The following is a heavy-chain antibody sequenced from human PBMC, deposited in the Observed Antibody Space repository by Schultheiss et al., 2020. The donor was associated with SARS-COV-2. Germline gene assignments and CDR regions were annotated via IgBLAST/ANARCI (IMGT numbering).Heavy chain of an antibody. CDR1: GFTFSRYW. J-gene: IGHJ5*02. CDR2: TNGDGSFA. CDR3: ARDLDSSAWNGADT. V-gene: IGHV3-74*01. D-gene: IGHD3-22*01. Sequence: GGSLRLSCAASGFTFSRYWMHWVRQAPGKGLVWVSRTNGDGSFADYADSVKGRFTISRDNAKNTLYLEMNSLRAEDTALYYCARDLDSSAWNGADTWGQGTLVTVSS.